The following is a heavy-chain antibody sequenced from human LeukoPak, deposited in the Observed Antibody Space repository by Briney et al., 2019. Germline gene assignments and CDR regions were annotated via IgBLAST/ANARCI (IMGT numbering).Heavy chain of an antibody. J-gene: IGHJ5*02. CDR1: KFSFSSYW. CDR3: ARVLTGSWDWFDP. CDR2: INSDGSRT. V-gene: IGHV3-74*01. D-gene: IGHD2-8*02. Sequence: GGSLRLSCAASKFSFSSYWMHWVRHAPGKGLVWVSRINSDGSRTNYADSVKGRFTISRDNAKNTLYLQMSSRRAEDTAVYYCARVLTGSWDWFDPWGQGTLVTVSS.